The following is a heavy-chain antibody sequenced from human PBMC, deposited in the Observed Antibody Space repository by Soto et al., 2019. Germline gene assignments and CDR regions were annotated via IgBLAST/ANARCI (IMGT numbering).Heavy chain of an antibody. D-gene: IGHD2-8*01. Sequence: EVQLLESGGGFIHPGGSLRLSCAASGFSFSSFAMNWVRQAPGKGLEWVSIISGSADSTFYADSVKGRFTMSRDNSKSTQYLQINRLRAEDTAVYYCAKTRGAMIYAISVYGMDVWGQGTTVTVYS. V-gene: IGHV3-23*01. CDR2: ISGSADST. CDR3: AKTRGAMIYAISVYGMDV. CDR1: GFSFSSFA. J-gene: IGHJ6*02.